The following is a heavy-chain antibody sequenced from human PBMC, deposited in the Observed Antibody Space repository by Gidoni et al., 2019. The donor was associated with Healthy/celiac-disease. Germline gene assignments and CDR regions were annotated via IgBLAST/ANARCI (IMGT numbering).Heavy chain of an antibody. CDR2: INPKTGGT. D-gene: IGHD3-3*01. V-gene: IGHV1-2*04. Sequence: QVQLVQSGAEVKKPGASVKISCKASGYTFIDYYIHWVRQAPGQGLEWIGWINPKTGGTNDAQKFQGWVTVTSDASISTAYMEVIRLISDDTAVYYCARGSVLESLHSWGQGTLVTVSS. CDR1: GYTFIDYY. CDR3: ARGSVLESLHS. J-gene: IGHJ4*02.